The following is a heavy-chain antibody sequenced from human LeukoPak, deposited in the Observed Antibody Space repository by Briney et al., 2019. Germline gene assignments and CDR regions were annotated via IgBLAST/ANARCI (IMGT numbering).Heavy chain of an antibody. CDR1: GFTFSSYA. Sequence: AGGSLRLSCAASGFTFSSYAMSWVRQAPGKGLEWVSAISGSGGSTYYADSVKGRFTISRDNSKNTLYLQMNSLRAEDTAVYYCAKESLRYSNSAMYFDYWGQGTLVTVSS. J-gene: IGHJ4*02. CDR2: ISGSGGST. V-gene: IGHV3-23*01. CDR3: AKESLRYSNSAMYFDY. D-gene: IGHD4-11*01.